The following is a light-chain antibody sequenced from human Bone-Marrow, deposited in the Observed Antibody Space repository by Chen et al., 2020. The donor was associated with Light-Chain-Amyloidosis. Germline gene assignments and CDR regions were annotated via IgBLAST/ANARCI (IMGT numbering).Light chain of an antibody. CDR1: QSVLSSSKNKNF. J-gene: IGKJ1*01. Sequence: DIVMTQSPDSLAVSLGDRATINCKSSQSVLSSSKNKNFLIWYQQKPGQPPKLLIYWASTRESGVPERFSGSGSGTDFTLTISSLQAEDVAVYYCQQYHSIPWTFGQGTKVEIK. V-gene: IGKV4-1*01. CDR3: QQYHSIPWT. CDR2: WAS.